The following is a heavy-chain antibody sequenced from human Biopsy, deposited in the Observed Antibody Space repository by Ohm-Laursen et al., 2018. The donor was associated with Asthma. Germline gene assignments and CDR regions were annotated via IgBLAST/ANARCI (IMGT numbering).Heavy chain of an antibody. V-gene: IGHV1-69*01. Sequence: SSVKVSCKSLGGTFNTYVIGWVRQAPGQGLEWMGGINSVFGTTTYPLKFQDRVTITADDSTSTVYMELSSLRSEDTAVYYCARKAGSCISRTCYSLDFWGQGTLVTVSS. CDR2: INSVFGTT. D-gene: IGHD2-2*01. J-gene: IGHJ4*02. CDR1: GGTFNTYV. CDR3: ARKAGSCISRTCYSLDF.